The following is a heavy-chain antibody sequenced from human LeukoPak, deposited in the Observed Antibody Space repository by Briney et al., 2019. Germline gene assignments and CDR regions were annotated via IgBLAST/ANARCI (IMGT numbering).Heavy chain of an antibody. J-gene: IGHJ3*02. CDR3: ASPSGGSSSHPWAFDI. Sequence: QTGGSLRLSCAASGFTFSSYAMHWVRQAPGKGLEWVAVISYDGSNKYYADSVKGRFTISRDNSKNTLYLQMNSLRAEDTAVYYCASPSGGSSSHPWAFDIWGQGTMVTVSS. D-gene: IGHD2-15*01. V-gene: IGHV3-30-3*01. CDR2: ISYDGSNK. CDR1: GFTFSSYA.